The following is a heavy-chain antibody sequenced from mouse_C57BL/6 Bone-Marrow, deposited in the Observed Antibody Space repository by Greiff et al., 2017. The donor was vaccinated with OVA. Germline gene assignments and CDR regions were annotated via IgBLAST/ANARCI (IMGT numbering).Heavy chain of an antibody. CDR2: IDPEDGGT. V-gene: IGHV14-1*01. CDR3: TTGGYGSSDWYFDV. J-gene: IGHJ1*03. CDR1: GFNIKDYY. D-gene: IGHD1-1*01. Sequence: VQLQQSGAELVRPGASVKLSCTASGFNIKDYYMHWVKQRPEQGLEWIGRIDPEDGGTEYAPKFQGKATMTADTSSNTAYLQLSSLTSEDTAVYYWTTGGYGSSDWYFDVWGTGTTVTVSS.